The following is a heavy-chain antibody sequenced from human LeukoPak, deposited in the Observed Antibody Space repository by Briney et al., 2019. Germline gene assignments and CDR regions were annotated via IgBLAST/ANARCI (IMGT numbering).Heavy chain of an antibody. V-gene: IGHV1-8*02. Sequence: GASVKVSCKASGYTFGSYDINWVRKATGQWLEWMGWMNPGSGNTGYAQRFQGRVTMTRDTSISTAYMELSGLRSEDTAVYYCARLSETAAYYYTSGYYYLGYWGQGTLVTVDS. CDR2: MNPGSGNT. CDR3: ARLSETAAYYYTSGYYYLGY. D-gene: IGHD3-22*01. J-gene: IGHJ4*02. CDR1: GYTFGSYD.